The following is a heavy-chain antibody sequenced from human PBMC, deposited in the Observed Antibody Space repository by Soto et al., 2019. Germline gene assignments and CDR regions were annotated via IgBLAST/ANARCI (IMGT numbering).Heavy chain of an antibody. J-gene: IGHJ6*02. V-gene: IGHV3-53*02. D-gene: IGHD1-26*01. Sequence: EVQLVETGGGLIQPGGSLRLSCASSGFTVSSNYMSWVRQAPGKGLEWVSVIYSGGSTYYADSVKGRFTISRDNSKNTLYLQRNSLRAEDTAVYYCARGGAGATRNYYYYYGMDVWGQGTTVTVSS. CDR3: ARGGAGATRNYYYYYGMDV. CDR2: IYSGGST. CDR1: GFTVSSNY.